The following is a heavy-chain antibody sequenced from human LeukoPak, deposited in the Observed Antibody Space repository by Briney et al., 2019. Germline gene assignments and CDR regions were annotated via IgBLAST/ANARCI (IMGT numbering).Heavy chain of an antibody. CDR3: AKCGDGYNSGYYYYYMDV. J-gene: IGHJ6*03. V-gene: IGHV3-23*01. CDR1: GFTFSSYA. Sequence: PGGSLRLSCAASGFTFSSYAMTWVRQAPGKGQEWVSAISGSGGSTYYADSVKGQFTISRDNSKNTLFLQMNSLRAEDTAVYYCAKCGDGYNSGYYYYYMDVWGKGTTVTVSS. CDR2: ISGSGGST. D-gene: IGHD5-24*01.